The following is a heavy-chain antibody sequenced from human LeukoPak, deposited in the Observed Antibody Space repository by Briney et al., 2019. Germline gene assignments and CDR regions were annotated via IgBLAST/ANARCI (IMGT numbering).Heavy chain of an antibody. J-gene: IGHJ4*02. D-gene: IGHD3-22*01. V-gene: IGHV3-21*01. CDR2: VNPTSSSI. CDR3: VGLRRNSDRSGYYYYYDY. CDR1: GLIFSDYS. Sequence: GGSLRLSCAASGLIFSDYSFNWVRQAPGKGLEWVSSVNPTSSSIYYADAVRGRFTISRDNAKSSVFLQMNSLRAEDTAVYYCVGLRRNSDRSGYYYYYDYWGQGILVTVSS.